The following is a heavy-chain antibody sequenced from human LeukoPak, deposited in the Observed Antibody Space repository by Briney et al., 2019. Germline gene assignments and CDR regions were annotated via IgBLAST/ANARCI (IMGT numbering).Heavy chain of an antibody. Sequence: ASVKVSCKASGYTFTSYDINWVRQATGQGLEWMGWMNPNSGNTGYAQKFQGRVTMTRNTSISTAYMELSSLRSEDTAVYYCARVQGDYHHFDYWGQGTLVTVSS. D-gene: IGHD4-17*01. CDR2: MNPNSGNT. J-gene: IGHJ4*02. V-gene: IGHV1-8*01. CDR1: GYTFTSYD. CDR3: ARVQGDYHHFDY.